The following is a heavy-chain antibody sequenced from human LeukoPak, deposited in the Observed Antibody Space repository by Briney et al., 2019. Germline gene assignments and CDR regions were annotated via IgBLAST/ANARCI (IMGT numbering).Heavy chain of an antibody. CDR3: ASESGPYSSSWIDY. D-gene: IGHD6-13*01. V-gene: IGHV3-30-3*01. J-gene: IGHJ4*02. CDR2: ISYDGSNK. Sequence: PGGSLTLSCAASGFTFSNYPMHWVRQAPGKELEWVTFISYDGSNKHYADSVQGRFTTSRDNSKNSLYLQVNSLRAEDTAVYYCASESGPYSSSWIDYWGQGTLVTVSS. CDR1: GFTFSNYP.